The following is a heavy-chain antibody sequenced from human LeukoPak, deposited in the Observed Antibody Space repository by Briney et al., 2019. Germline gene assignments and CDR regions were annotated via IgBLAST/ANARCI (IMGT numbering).Heavy chain of an antibody. CDR3: AEGGYYGSSGDFDY. CDR2: IKEDGSEK. CDR1: GFTFSTYS. V-gene: IGHV3-7*01. J-gene: IGHJ4*02. D-gene: IGHD1-26*01. Sequence: PGGSLRLSCAASGFTFSTYSMNWVRQAPGKGLEWVANIKEDGSEKYYVDSVKGRFTISRDKAKNSLYLQMNSLGAEDTAVYYCAEGGYYGSSGDFDYWGQGTLVTVSS.